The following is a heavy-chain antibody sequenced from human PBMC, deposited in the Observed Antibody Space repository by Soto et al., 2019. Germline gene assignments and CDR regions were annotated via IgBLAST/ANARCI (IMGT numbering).Heavy chain of an antibody. J-gene: IGHJ5*02. CDR3: AKAGGHSYGLAHWFDP. V-gene: IGHV3-23*04. CDR1: GFTFSSYA. Sequence: VQLVESGGGVVQPGRSLRLSCAASGFTFSSYAMSWVRQAPGKGLEWVSAISGSGGSTYYADSVKGRFTISRDNSKNTLYLQMNSLRAEDTAVYYCAKAGGHSYGLAHWFDPWGQGTLVTVSS. CDR2: ISGSGGST. D-gene: IGHD5-18*01.